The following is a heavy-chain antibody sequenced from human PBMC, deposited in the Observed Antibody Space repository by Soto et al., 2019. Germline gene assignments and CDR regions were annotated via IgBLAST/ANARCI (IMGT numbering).Heavy chain of an antibody. D-gene: IGHD6-13*01. CDR3: AREAAAGNVVNWFDP. J-gene: IGHJ5*02. CDR2: IYYSGST. Sequence: PSETLSLTCTVSGGSISSGGYYWSWIRQHPGKGLEWIGYIYYSGSTYYNPSLKSRVTISVDTSKNQFSLKLSSVTAADTAVYYCAREAAAGNVVNWFDPWGQGTLVTVSS. V-gene: IGHV4-31*03. CDR1: GGSISSGGYY.